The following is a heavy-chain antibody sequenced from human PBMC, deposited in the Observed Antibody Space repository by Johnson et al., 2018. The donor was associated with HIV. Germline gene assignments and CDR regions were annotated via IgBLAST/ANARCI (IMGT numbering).Heavy chain of an antibody. CDR1: GFTFDDYA. D-gene: IGHD2-15*01. Sequence: VQLVESGGGLVQPGRSLRLSCAASGFTFDDYAMHWVRQAPGKGLEWVSGISWNSGSIAYGDSVKGRFTISRDNAKNSLYVQMNSLRAEDTALYYCAREGGYCSGGSCVNAFDIWGQGTMVTVSS. CDR2: ISWNSGSI. V-gene: IGHV3-9*01. J-gene: IGHJ3*02. CDR3: AREGGYCSGGSCVNAFDI.